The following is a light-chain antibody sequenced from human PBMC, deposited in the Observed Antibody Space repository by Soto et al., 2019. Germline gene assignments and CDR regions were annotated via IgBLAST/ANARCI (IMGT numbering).Light chain of an antibody. CDR3: QQRGNWPIS. CDR2: DAS. J-gene: IGKJ5*01. V-gene: IGKV3-11*01. Sequence: EIVVTQSPATLSLSPGERATLSCRTSQSVSTYLAWYQQRPGQAPRLLFSDASNRAPDTPARFSGSGSGTDFTLTISSLEPDDFAVYYCQQRGNWPISFGQGTRLESK. CDR1: QSVSTY.